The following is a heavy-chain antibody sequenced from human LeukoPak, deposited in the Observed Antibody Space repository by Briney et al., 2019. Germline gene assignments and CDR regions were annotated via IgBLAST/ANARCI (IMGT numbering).Heavy chain of an antibody. Sequence: PGGSLRLSCEASGFTFRDYWMHWVRQAPGKGLVWVSRIDNDGRKITYADSVKGRFTISRDNAKNTLYLQLNSLRADDTAVYYCAREWLNSGSLTEYWGQGALVTVSS. J-gene: IGHJ4*02. CDR1: GFTFRDYW. CDR2: IDNDGRKI. V-gene: IGHV3-74*01. D-gene: IGHD1-26*01. CDR3: AREWLNSGSLTEY.